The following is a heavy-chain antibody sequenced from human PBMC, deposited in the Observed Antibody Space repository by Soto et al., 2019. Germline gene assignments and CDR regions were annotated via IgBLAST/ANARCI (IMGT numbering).Heavy chain of an antibody. J-gene: IGHJ6*03. V-gene: IGHV1-2*04. CDR3: ARESGGATATLDYYYFYMDV. CDR1: GDRFTDYY. CDR2: INPNSGVT. Sequence: QVQLVQSGAEVKEPGASVTVSCRASGDRFTDYYMHWVRQAPGQGLGWMGWINPNSGVTKYAQKFQGWVTMTRDTSIRTVYMQLSRLGFDDTAIYYCARESGGATATLDYYYFYMDVWGTGTTVTVS. D-gene: IGHD5-12*01.